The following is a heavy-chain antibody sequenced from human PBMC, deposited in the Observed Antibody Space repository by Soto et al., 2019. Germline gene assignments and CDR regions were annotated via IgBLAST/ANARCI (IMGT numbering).Heavy chain of an antibody. CDR1: GFTFSNYW. V-gene: IGHV3-7*02. D-gene: IGHD3-10*01. CDR2: MKQDGSEK. CDR3: ARLITPRVLDS. Sequence: EVQLVESGGGLVQPGGSLRLSCAASGFTFSNYWMSWVRQAPGKGLEWVANMKQDGSEKDYVGSVKGRFTISRDNAKXXXXXXXXXXXXXXXXXYYCARLITPRVLDSWGQGTLVTVSS. J-gene: IGHJ4*02.